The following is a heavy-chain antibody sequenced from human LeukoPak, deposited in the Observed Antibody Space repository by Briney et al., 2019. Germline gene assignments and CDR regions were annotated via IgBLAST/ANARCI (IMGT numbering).Heavy chain of an antibody. Sequence: SETLPLTCDVSGESFSDYYWSWIRQPPGKGLEWIGYIYYHGSTNYNPSLQSRVTFSVDTSKNQFSLKLTSVTAADTAVYYCAREYSAFDYWGQGTLVTVSS. CDR3: AREYSAFDY. V-gene: IGHV4-59*01. CDR2: IYYHGST. D-gene: IGHD6-13*01. J-gene: IGHJ4*02. CDR1: GESFSDYY.